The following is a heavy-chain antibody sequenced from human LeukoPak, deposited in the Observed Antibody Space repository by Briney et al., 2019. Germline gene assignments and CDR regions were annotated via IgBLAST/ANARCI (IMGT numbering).Heavy chain of an antibody. J-gene: IGHJ4*02. D-gene: IGHD1-26*01. Sequence: GGSLRLSCAASGFTFTNSWMAWVRQAPGKGLEWVANIKQDGGTRHYADSLRARFTISRDNPKNSLYLQINSLRADDTAVYYCARDTVGSLDYWGQGILVTVAS. V-gene: IGHV3-7*01. CDR3: ARDTVGSLDY. CDR2: IKQDGGTR. CDR1: GFTFTNSW.